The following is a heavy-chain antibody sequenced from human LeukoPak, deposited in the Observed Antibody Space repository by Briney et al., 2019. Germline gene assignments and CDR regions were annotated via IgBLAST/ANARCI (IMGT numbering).Heavy chain of an antibody. CDR1: GGSISYYY. CDR2: IYYSGST. J-gene: IGHJ4*02. Sequence: SETLSLTCTVSGGSISYYYWSWIRQPPGKGLKYIGYIYYSGSTTYNPSLKSRVTISVDTSKNQLSLKVRSVTAADTAVYYCARLPVVAAAFDHWGQGTLVTVSS. D-gene: IGHD2-15*01. CDR3: ARLPVVAAAFDH. V-gene: IGHV4-59*01.